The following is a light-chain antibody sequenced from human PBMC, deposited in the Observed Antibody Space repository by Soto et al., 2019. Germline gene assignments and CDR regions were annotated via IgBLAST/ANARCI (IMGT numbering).Light chain of an antibody. Sequence: QSVLTQPRSVSGSPGQSVTLSCTGTSSDVGGYDYVSWYQQHPDKAPKLIIYDVSRRPSGVPDRFSGSKSDNTASLTISGLQAEDEADYYCCSYGRSVVFGGGTKLTVL. CDR3: CSYGRSVV. J-gene: IGLJ2*01. V-gene: IGLV2-11*01. CDR2: DVS. CDR1: SSDVGGYDY.